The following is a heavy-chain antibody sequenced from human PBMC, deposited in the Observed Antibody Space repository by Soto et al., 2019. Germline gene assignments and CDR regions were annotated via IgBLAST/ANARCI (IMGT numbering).Heavy chain of an antibody. CDR3: ARFLSRWLLAFDI. CDR1: GFTFSSYS. CDR2: ISSSSSYI. D-gene: IGHD2-21*02. J-gene: IGHJ3*02. V-gene: IGHV3-21*01. Sequence: PGWYLRLSCAASGFTFSSYSMNWVRQAPGKGLEWVSSISSSSSYIYYADSVKGRFTISRDNAKNSLYLQMNSLRAEDTAVYYCARFLSRWLLAFDIWGQGTRATV.